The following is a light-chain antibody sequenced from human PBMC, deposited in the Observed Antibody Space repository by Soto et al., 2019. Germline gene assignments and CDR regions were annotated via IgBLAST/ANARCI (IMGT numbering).Light chain of an antibody. J-gene: IGKJ2*01. Sequence: AILMTQSPSSLSASTGDRVTITCRASQGISSYLAWYQQKPGKAPKLLIYAASTLQSGVPSRFSGSGSGTDFTLTISCLQSEDFATYYCQQYYSYQYTFGQGTKLEIK. CDR1: QGISSY. CDR2: AAS. V-gene: IGKV1-8*01. CDR3: QQYYSYQYT.